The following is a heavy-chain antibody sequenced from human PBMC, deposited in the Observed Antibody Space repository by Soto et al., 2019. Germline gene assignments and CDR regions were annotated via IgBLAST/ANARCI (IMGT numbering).Heavy chain of an antibody. CDR1: GFTFSSYA. Sequence: GGSLRLSCAASGFTFSSYAMHWVRQAPGKGLEWVSGICYNGSNKYYADSGKGRFTISRDNAKNTLYLQMNSLRAEDTAFYYCAKDILRLGELGAFDIWGQGTMVTVS. CDR2: ICYNGSNK. J-gene: IGHJ3*02. V-gene: IGHV3-33*03. D-gene: IGHD3-16*01. CDR3: AKDILRLGELGAFDI.